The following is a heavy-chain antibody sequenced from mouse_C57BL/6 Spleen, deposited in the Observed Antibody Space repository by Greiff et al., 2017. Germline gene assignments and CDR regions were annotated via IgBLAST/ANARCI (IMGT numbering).Heavy chain of an antibody. CDR3: ARGDYDEDYAMDY. J-gene: IGHJ4*01. D-gene: IGHD2-4*01. CDR1: GYTFTSYW. CDR2: IHPNSGST. Sequence: QVQLQQPGAELVKPGASVKLSCKASGYTFTSYWMHWVKQRPGQGLEWIGMIHPNSGSTNYNEKFKSKATLTVDKSSSTAYMQLSSLTSEDSAVYYCARGDYDEDYAMDYWGQGTSVTVSS. V-gene: IGHV1-64*01.